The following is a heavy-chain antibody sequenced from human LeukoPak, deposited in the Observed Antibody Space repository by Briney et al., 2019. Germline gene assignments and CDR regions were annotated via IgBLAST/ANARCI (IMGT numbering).Heavy chain of an antibody. Sequence: PSETLSLSCTVSGGSISSYYWSWIRQPPGKGLEWIGYIHYSGNTNYDPSLKSRVTISVDTSKNQFSLKLSSVTAADTAVYYCASYSSSWYYAFDIWGQGTMVTVSA. D-gene: IGHD6-13*01. CDR3: ASYSSSWYYAFDI. J-gene: IGHJ3*02. V-gene: IGHV4-59*08. CDR2: IHYSGNT. CDR1: GGSISSYY.